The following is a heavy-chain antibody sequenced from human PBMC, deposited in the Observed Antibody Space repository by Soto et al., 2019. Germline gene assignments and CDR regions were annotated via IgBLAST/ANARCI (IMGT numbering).Heavy chain of an antibody. CDR2: ISTDNTHR. CDR3: ARDRPGISVIRAVKTYNYFDP. J-gene: IGHJ5*02. D-gene: IGHD3-10*01. CDR1: GYYFLTYG. Sequence: ASVKVSCKASGYYFLTYGISWLRQAPGRGLEWMGWISTDNTHRNYAQNFQERVTMTTDTSTNTAYMELRSLRSDDTAIYYCARDRPGISVIRAVKTYNYFDPWGQGTLVTVSS. V-gene: IGHV1-18*01.